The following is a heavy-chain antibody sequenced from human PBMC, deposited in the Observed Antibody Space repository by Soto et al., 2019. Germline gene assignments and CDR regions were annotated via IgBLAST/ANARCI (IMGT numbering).Heavy chain of an antibody. D-gene: IGHD6-6*01. J-gene: IGHJ6*02. CDR1: GGSISSSSYY. CDR3: ARRRKQLGSFGQYGMDV. V-gene: IGHV4-39*01. CDR2: IYYSGST. Sequence: SETLSLTCTVSGGSISSSSYYWGWIRQPPGKGLEWIGSIYYSGSTYYNPSLKSRVTISVDTSKNQFSLKLSSVTAADTAVYYCARRRKQLGSFGQYGMDVWGQGTTVTVSS.